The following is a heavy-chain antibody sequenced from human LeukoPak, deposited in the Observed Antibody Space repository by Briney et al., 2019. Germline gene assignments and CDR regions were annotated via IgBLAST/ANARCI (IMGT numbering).Heavy chain of an antibody. CDR3: ACITIFGVVTTPFDP. V-gene: IGHV4-39*07. CDR2: IYYSGST. CDR1: GGSISSSSYY. D-gene: IGHD3-3*01. J-gene: IGHJ5*02. Sequence: SETLSLTCTVSGGSISSSSYYWGWIRQPPGKGLEWIGSIYYSGSTYHNSSLKSRVTISVDTSKNQFSLKLSSVTAADTAVYYCACITIFGVVTTPFDPWGQGTLVTVSS.